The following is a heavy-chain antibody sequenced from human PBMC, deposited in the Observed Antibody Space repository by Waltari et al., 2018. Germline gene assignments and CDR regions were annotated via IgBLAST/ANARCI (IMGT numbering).Heavy chain of an antibody. D-gene: IGHD3-22*01. V-gene: IGHV1-3*01. Sequence: QVQLVQSGAEVKKPGASVKVSCKASGYTFTSYAMHWVRQAPGQRLAWMGWINAGNGNTKYSQKFQGRVTITRDTSASTAYMELSSLRSEDTAVYYCATYYYDSSGYPLRDAFDIWGQGTMVTVSS. CDR1: GYTFTSYA. CDR3: ATYYYDSSGYPLRDAFDI. CDR2: INAGNGNT. J-gene: IGHJ3*02.